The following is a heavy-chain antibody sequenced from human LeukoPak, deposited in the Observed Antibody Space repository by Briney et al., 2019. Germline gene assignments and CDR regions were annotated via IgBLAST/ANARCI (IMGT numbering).Heavy chain of an antibody. D-gene: IGHD4-17*01. CDR2: INPSGGST. Sequence: ASVKVSCKASGYSFSRYGISWVRQPPGQGLEWMGIINPSGGSTSYAQKFQGRVTMTRDTSTSTVYMELSSLRSEDTAVYYCARSGDRAYGDYVNAFDIWGQGTMVTVSS. CDR3: ARSGDRAYGDYVNAFDI. CDR1: GYSFSRYG. J-gene: IGHJ3*02. V-gene: IGHV1-46*01.